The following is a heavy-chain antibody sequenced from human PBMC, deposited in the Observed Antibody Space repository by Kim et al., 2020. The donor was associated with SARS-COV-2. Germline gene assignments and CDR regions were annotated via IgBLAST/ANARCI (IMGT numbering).Heavy chain of an antibody. D-gene: IGHD4-4*01. V-gene: IGHV1-69*04. J-gene: IGHJ4*02. CDR1: GGTFSSYA. CDR2: IIPILGIA. Sequence: SVKVSCKASGGTFSSYAISWVRQAPGQGLEWMGRIIPILGIANYAQKFQGRVTITADKSTSTAYMELSSLRSEDTAVYYCARALLLSSYSNYAEGYWGQGTLVTVSS. CDR3: ARALLLSSYSNYAEGY.